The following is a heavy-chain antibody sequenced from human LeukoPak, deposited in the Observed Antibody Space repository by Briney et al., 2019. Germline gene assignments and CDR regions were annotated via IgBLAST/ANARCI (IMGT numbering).Heavy chain of an antibody. D-gene: IGHD1-26*01. CDR3: ARSVGATTFDY. CDR2: IYYSGST. J-gene: IGHJ4*02. CDR1: GGSISSYY. V-gene: IGHV4-59*01. Sequence: SETLSLTCTVSGGSISSYYWSWIRQPPGKGLEWIGYIYYSGSTNYNPSLTSRVTISVDTSKNQFSLKLSSVTAADTAVYYCARSVGATTFDYWGQGTLVTVSS.